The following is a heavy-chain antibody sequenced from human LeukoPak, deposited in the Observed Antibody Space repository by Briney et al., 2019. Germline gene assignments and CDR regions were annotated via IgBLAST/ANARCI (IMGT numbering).Heavy chain of an antibody. CDR1: GGSIISYY. CDR3: ARGTTVTTLPYYYYFMDV. CDR2: IYTSGST. D-gene: IGHD4-17*01. V-gene: IGHV4-4*07. J-gene: IGHJ6*03. Sequence: PSETLSLTCSVSGGSIISYYWSWIRQPAGKGLEWIGRIYTSGSTNYNPSLKSRVTMSVDTSKNQFSLKLSSVTAADTAVYYCARGTTVTTLPYYYYFMDVWGKGTTVTVSS.